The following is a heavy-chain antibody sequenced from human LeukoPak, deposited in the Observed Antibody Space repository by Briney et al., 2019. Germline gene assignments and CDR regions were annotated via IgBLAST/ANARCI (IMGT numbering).Heavy chain of an antibody. J-gene: IGHJ6*02. CDR2: IYYSGST. CDR3: ARDRVWFGELLYYYYGMDV. D-gene: IGHD3-10*01. CDR1: GGSVSSGSYY. Sequence: SETLSLTCTVSGGSVSSGSYYWSWIRQPPGKGLEWIGYIYYSGSTNYNPSLKSRVTISVDTSKNQFSLKLSSVTAADTAVYYCARDRVWFGELLYYYYGMDVWAKGPRSPSP. V-gene: IGHV4-61*01.